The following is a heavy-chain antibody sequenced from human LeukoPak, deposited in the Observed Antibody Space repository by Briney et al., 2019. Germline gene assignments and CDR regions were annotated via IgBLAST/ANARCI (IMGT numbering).Heavy chain of an antibody. V-gene: IGHV3-11*01. Sequence: PGGSLRLSCAASGFTFTDYYMTWIRQAPGKGLEWVSYITNGDSPMYYADSVKGRFTISRDNAKNALYLQMNSLRAEDTAVYYRARTRGPCSGGRCYLYYFDYWGQGTLVTVSS. CDR2: ITNGDSPM. CDR3: ARTRGPCSGGRCYLYYFDY. CDR1: GFTFTDYY. D-gene: IGHD2-15*01. J-gene: IGHJ4*02.